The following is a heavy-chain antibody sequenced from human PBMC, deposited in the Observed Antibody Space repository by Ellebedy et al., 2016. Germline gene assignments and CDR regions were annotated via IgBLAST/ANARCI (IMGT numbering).Heavy chain of an antibody. J-gene: IGHJ4*02. CDR1: GYSISSGYY. CDR3: AREVDPNHLGYCSGGSCYYFDY. Sequence: SETLSLXXTVSGYSISSGYYWGWIRQPPGKGLEWIGSIYHSGSTYYNPSLKSRVTISVDTSKNQFSLKLSSVTAADTAVYYCAREVDPNHLGYCSGGSCYYFDYWGQGTLVTVSS. CDR2: IYHSGST. V-gene: IGHV4-38-2*02. D-gene: IGHD2-15*01.